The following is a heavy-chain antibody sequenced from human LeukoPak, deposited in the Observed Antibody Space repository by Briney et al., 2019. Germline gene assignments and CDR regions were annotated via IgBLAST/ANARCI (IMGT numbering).Heavy chain of an antibody. V-gene: IGHV4-34*01. Sequence: PSETLSLTCAVYGGSFSGYYWSWIRQPPGKGLEWIGEINHSGSTNYNPSLKSRVTISVDTSKNQFSLKLSSVTAADTAVYYCARRVTMVRIVDYWGQGTLVTVSS. CDR1: GGSFSGYY. CDR2: INHSGST. J-gene: IGHJ4*02. CDR3: ARRVTMVRIVDY. D-gene: IGHD3-10*01.